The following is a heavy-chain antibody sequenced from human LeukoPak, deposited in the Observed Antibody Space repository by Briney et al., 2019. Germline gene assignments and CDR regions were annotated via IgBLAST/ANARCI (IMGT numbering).Heavy chain of an antibody. CDR3: AKTGTPWYYFDY. Sequence: GGSLRLSCAASGFTFSSYAMSWVRQAPGKGLEWVSAISGSGGSTYYADSVKGRFTISRDNSKNTLYLQMDSLRAEDTAVYYCAKTGTPWYYFDYWGQGTLVTVSS. V-gene: IGHV3-23*01. D-gene: IGHD6-13*01. CDR1: GFTFSSYA. CDR2: ISGSGGST. J-gene: IGHJ4*02.